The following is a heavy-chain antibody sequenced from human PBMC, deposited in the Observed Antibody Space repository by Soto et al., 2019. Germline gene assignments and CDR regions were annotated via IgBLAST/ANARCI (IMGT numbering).Heavy chain of an antibody. CDR2: IYHSGST. Sequence: VQLQESGPGLVRPSGTLSLTCAVSCASISSGNWWSWVRQSPGKGLEWIGEIYHSGSTNHNPSLKSRVIISVDKSRNQFSLKLSSVTAADTAVYFCASHRGNTFGPYDDWGQGTQVTVSS. CDR1: CASISSGNW. CDR3: ASHRGNTFGPYDD. V-gene: IGHV4-4*02. J-gene: IGHJ4*01. D-gene: IGHD3-16*01.